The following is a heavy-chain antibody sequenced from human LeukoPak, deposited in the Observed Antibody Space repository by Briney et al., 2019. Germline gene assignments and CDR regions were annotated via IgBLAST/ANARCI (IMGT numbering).Heavy chain of an antibody. D-gene: IGHD1-26*01. CDR2: LKLYDGSI. Sequence: ASVKVSCKASGYTFIRYHMHWVRQAPGQGLEWIGVLKLYDGSISHAQKFQGRVTMTRDTSTSTVYMELSSLRSEDTAVYYCARVGSRIVGAGGVLLDFDYWGQGTLVTVSS. CDR3: ARVGSRIVGAGGVLLDFDY. J-gene: IGHJ4*02. CDR1: GYTFIRYH. V-gene: IGHV1-46*01.